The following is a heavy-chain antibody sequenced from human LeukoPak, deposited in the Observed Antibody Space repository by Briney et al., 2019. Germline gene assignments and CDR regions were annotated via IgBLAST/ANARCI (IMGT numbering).Heavy chain of an antibody. CDR3: ARAVVAVAGRGYYFDY. Sequence: SVKVSCKASGGTFSSYAISWVRQAPGQGLEWMGGVIPIFGTANYAQKFQGRVTITADESTSTAYMELSSLRSEDTAVYYCARAVVAVAGRGYYFDYWGQGTLVTVSS. D-gene: IGHD6-19*01. J-gene: IGHJ4*02. CDR1: GGTFSSYA. V-gene: IGHV1-69*01. CDR2: VIPIFGTA.